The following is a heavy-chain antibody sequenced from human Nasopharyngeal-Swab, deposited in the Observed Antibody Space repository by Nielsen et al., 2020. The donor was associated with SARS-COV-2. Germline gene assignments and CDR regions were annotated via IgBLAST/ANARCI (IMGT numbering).Heavy chain of an antibody. CDR1: GFTFGDYA. CDR2: IRSKPYGGTT. J-gene: IGHJ4*02. Sequence: GESLKISCAASGFTFGDYAMSWFRQAPGMGLEWVAFIRSKPYGGTTEYAASVKGRFTISRDDSKSIAYLQMNSLKTEDTAVYYCTRAWYEDYWGQGTLVTVSS. D-gene: IGHD6-13*01. V-gene: IGHV3-49*03. CDR3: TRAWYEDY.